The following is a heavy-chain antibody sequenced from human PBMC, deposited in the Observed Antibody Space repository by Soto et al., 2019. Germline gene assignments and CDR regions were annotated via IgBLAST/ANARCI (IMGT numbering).Heavy chain of an antibody. V-gene: IGHV4-4*02. Sequence: SETLSLTCGVSGGTIRSPDWWTWVRQPPGKGLEWIGEIFQSGSTNYTPSLESRVTISVDKSKNQFSLTLTSVTAADTAVYFCARGRGRYSSGWSWFDPWGQGILITVSS. CDR3: ARGRGRYSSGWSWFDP. J-gene: IGHJ5*02. D-gene: IGHD6-19*01. CDR1: GGTIRSPDW. CDR2: IFQSGST.